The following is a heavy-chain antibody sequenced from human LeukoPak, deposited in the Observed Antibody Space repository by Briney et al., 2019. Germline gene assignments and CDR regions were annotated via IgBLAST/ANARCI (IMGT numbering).Heavy chain of an antibody. J-gene: IGHJ5*02. Sequence: ASVKVSCKASGYTFTSYDINWVRQATGQGLEWMGWMNSNSGNTGCAEKFQGRVTMTRNTSISTAYMELSSLRSEDTAVYYCARGDSSGNWFDPWGQENLVTVSS. CDR2: MNSNSGNT. D-gene: IGHD3-22*01. V-gene: IGHV1-8*01. CDR3: ARGDSSGNWFDP. CDR1: GYTFTSYD.